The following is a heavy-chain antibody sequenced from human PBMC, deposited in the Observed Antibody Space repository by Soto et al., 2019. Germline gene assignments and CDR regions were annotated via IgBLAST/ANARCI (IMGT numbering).Heavy chain of an antibody. Sequence: QVQLVQSGGEVKKPGASVKVSCKTSGYSFTTYGISWVRQAPGQGLEWMGWISAYNGNTNYAQKLQARVTMTTDTPTSTASMALRSLSSDDTAVYYCAREGPAPSSSSGMDVWGQGSTVTVSS. J-gene: IGHJ6*02. CDR3: AREGPAPSSSSGMDV. CDR1: GYSFTTYG. V-gene: IGHV1-18*01. CDR2: ISAYNGNT.